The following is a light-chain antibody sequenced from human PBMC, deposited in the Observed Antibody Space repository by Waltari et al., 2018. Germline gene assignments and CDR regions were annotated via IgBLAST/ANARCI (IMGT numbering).Light chain of an antibody. J-gene: IGLJ2*01. Sequence: QTVVTQEPSLSVSPGGTVTLTCALSSGSASSTSYVSWYQQTPGQAPRTLIYKSNTRSSGVPDRFSGSKTGNTASLTISGLRAEDEAFYYCSSYSTTSAVVFGGGTKMTVL. CDR2: KSN. CDR3: SSYSTTSAVV. CDR1: SGSASSTSY. V-gene: IGLV8-61*01.